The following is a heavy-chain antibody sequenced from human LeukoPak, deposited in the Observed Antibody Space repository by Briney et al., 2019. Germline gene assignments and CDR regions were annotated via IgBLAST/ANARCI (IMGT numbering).Heavy chain of an antibody. D-gene: IGHD2-15*01. CDR3: ARDSSGAATYNWFDP. Sequence: GASVNVSCKASGYIFTGNYMHWVRQAPGQGLEWMGWINPNSGGTNYAQKFQGRVTMTRDTSISTAYMELSRLRSDDTAVYYCARDSSGAATYNWFDPWGQGTLVTVSS. CDR2: INPNSGGT. CDR1: GYIFTGNY. V-gene: IGHV1-2*02. J-gene: IGHJ5*02.